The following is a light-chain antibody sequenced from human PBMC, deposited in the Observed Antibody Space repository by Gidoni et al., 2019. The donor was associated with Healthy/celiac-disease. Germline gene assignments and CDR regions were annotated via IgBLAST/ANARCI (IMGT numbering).Light chain of an antibody. Sequence: DIVLTQSPGTLSLSPGERATLSCRASQSVSSSYLAWYQQKPGQAPRLLILGASSRATGIPDRFSGSGSGTDFTLTISRLEPEDFAVYYCQQYGSSPWTVGQGTKVEIK. CDR3: QQYGSSPWT. V-gene: IGKV3-20*01. CDR1: QSVSSSY. J-gene: IGKJ1*01. CDR2: GAS.